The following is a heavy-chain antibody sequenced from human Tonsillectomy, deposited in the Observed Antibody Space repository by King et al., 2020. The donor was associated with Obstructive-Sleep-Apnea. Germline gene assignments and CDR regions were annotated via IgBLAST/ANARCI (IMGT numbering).Heavy chain of an antibody. J-gene: IGHJ2*01. CDR1: GGSISSGGYY. D-gene: IGHD3-10*01. CDR2: TSYSGSP. V-gene: IGHV4-31*03. CDR3: ARGKGSGSYLWYFDL. Sequence: QLQESGPGLVKPSPTLSLTCTVSGGSISSGGYYWSWIRQHPGKGLEWIWYTSYSGSPYYNPSLTSRVTISVDTSKNQFSLKLSSVTAADTAVYYCARGKGSGSYLWYFDLWGRGTLVTVSS.